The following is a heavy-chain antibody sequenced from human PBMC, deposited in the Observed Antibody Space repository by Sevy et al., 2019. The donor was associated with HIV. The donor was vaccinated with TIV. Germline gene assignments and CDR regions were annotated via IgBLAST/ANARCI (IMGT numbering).Heavy chain of an antibody. D-gene: IGHD6-13*01. V-gene: IGHV1-8*03. CDR1: GYTFTSYD. CDR2: MNPNSGNT. J-gene: IGHJ4*02. Sequence: ASVKVSCKASGYTFTSYDINWVRQATGQGLEWMGWMNPNSGNTGYAQKFQGRVTITRNTSISTAYMELSSLRSEDTAVYYCAGERYSSSWYIGFDYWGQGTLVTVSS. CDR3: AGERYSSSWYIGFDY.